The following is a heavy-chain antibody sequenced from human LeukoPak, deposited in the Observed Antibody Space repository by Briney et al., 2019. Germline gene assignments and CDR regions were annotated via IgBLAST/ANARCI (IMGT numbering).Heavy chain of an antibody. CDR3: ARLPYSGWYYFDY. Sequence: GVSVKVSCKASGYTFTAYYMHWVRQAPGQGLEWMGWINPKSGGTNYAQKFQDWVTMTRDTSISTAYMELSRLRSDDTAVYYCARLPYSGWYYFDYWGQGTLVTVSS. D-gene: IGHD6-19*01. J-gene: IGHJ4*02. CDR2: INPKSGGT. V-gene: IGHV1-2*04. CDR1: GYTFTAYY.